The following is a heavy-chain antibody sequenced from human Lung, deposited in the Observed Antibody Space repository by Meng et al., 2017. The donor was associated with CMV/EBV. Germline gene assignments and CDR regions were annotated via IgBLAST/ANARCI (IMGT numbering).Heavy chain of an antibody. CDR3: ARAGITMVRKVMVDYYGMDV. Sequence: SCAASGFTFSSYEMNWVRQAPGKGLEWVSYISSSGSTIYYADSVKGRFTISRDNAKNPLYLQMNSLRAEETAVYYCARAGITMVRKVMVDYYGMDVXGQGXTVTVSS. V-gene: IGHV3-48*03. D-gene: IGHD3-10*01. J-gene: IGHJ6*02. CDR1: GFTFSSYE. CDR2: ISSSGSTI.